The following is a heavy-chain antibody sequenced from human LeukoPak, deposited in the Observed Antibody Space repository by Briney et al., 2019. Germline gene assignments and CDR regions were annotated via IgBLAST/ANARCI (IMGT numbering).Heavy chain of an antibody. Sequence: GGSLRLSCAASEFTVSSNYMSWVRQAPGKGLEWVSVIYSGGSTYYADSVKGRFTISRDNSKNTLYLQMNSLRAEDTAVYYCARGHWAYCSSTSCYAGAFDIWGQGSMVTVSS. D-gene: IGHD2-2*01. J-gene: IGHJ3*02. V-gene: IGHV3-66*01. CDR3: ARGHWAYCSSTSCYAGAFDI. CDR1: EFTVSSNY. CDR2: IYSGGST.